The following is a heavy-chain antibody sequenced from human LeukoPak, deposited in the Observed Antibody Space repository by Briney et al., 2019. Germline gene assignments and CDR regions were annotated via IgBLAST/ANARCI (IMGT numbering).Heavy chain of an antibody. J-gene: IGHJ6*02. CDR3: ARAAVTKDYYYYGMDV. V-gene: IGHV1-69*01. CDR2: IIPIFGTA. CDR1: GGTFSNYG. D-gene: IGHD4-17*01. Sequence: VSCKASGGTFSNYGISWVRQAPGQGLEWMGGIIPIFGTANYAQKFQGRVTIAADESSSTAYMELSSLKSEDTAVYYCARAAVTKDYYYYGMDVWGQGTTXXVXS.